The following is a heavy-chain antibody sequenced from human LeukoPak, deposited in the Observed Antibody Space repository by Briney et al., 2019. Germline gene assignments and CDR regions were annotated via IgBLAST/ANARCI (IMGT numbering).Heavy chain of an antibody. CDR2: TYYRSKWYN. J-gene: IGHJ4*02. CDR1: GDSVSSNSAA. V-gene: IGHV6-1*01. D-gene: IGHD3-22*01. Sequence: SQTLSLTCAVSGDSVSSNSAAWNWIRQSPSRGLEWLVRTYYRSKWYNDYAVSVKSRITINPDTSKNQFFLQLNSVTPEDTAVYYCARVGYYDSSGSNLYYWGQGTLVTVSS. CDR3: ARVGYYDSSGSNLYY.